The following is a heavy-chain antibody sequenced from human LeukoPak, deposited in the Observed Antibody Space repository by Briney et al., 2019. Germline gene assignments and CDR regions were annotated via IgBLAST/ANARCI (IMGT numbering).Heavy chain of an antibody. CDR2: ISGSGGST. CDR3: ARISTMVRHY. Sequence: GGSLRLSCAASGFTFSSYAMSWVRQAPGKGLEWVSTISGSGGSTFYADSVKGRFTISRDNSKNTLYLQMNSLRAEDTAVYYCARISTMVRHYWGQGTLVTVSS. D-gene: IGHD3-10*01. V-gene: IGHV3-23*01. CDR1: GFTFSSYA. J-gene: IGHJ4*02.